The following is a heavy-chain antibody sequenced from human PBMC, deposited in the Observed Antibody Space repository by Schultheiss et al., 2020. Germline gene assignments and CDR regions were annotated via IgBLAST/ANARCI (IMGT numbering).Heavy chain of an antibody. CDR1: GFTFDDYA. J-gene: IGHJ6*02. D-gene: IGHD2-15*01. V-gene: IGHV3-9*01. Sequence: SMRLSCAASGFTFDDYAMHWVRQAPGKGLEWVSGISWNSGSIGYADSVMGRFTISRDNAKNSLYLQMNSLRAEDTAVYYCARDIRLYSTSYYGMDVWGQGTTVTVSS. CDR2: ISWNSGSI. CDR3: ARDIRLYSTSYYGMDV.